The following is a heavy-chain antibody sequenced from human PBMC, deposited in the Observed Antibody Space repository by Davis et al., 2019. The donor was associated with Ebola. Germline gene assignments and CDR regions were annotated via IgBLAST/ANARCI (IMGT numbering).Heavy chain of an antibody. CDR1: GFTFSSYE. V-gene: IGHV3-48*03. Sequence: GESLKISCVASGFTFSSYEINWVRQAPGKGLEWISYISTSGSTIYYADSVKGRFTLSRDNAKNSVSLQMNRLRVEDTAVYYCARDQKGVRKYYGMDVWGQGTTVTVSS. CDR3: ARDQKGVRKYYGMDV. D-gene: IGHD3-22*01. J-gene: IGHJ6*02. CDR2: ISTSGSTI.